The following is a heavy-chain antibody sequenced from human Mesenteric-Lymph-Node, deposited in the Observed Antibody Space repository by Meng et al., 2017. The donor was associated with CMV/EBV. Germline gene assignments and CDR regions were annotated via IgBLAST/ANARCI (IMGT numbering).Heavy chain of an antibody. Sequence: GESLKISCAASGFTFSDYYMSWVRQAPGKGLEWVSSISSSSSYIYYADSVKGRFTISRDNAKNSSYLQMNSLRADDTAVYYCARGVQYTTHYYYYGLDVWGQGTTVTVSS. CDR3: ARGVQYTTHYYYYGLDV. V-gene: IGHV3-21*01. D-gene: IGHD1-1*01. J-gene: IGHJ6*02. CDR1: GFTFSDYY. CDR2: ISSSSSYI.